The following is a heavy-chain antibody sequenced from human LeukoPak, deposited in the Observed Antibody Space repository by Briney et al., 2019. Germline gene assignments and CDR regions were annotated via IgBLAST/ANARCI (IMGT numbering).Heavy chain of an antibody. CDR3: ARGGYCSSTGCYTVQYAFDI. CDR1: GLTFSSYW. Sequence: GGSLRLSCAASGLTFSSYWMSWVRQAPGKGLEWVANIKQDGSEKDYVDSVKGRFTISRDNAKNSLYLQMNYLRAEDTAVYYCARGGYCSSTGCYTVQYAFDIWGQGQWSPSLQ. D-gene: IGHD2-2*02. J-gene: IGHJ3*02. V-gene: IGHV3-7*01. CDR2: IKQDGSEK.